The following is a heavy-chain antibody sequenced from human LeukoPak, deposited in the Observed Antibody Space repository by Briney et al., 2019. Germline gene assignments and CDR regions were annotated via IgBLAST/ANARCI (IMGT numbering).Heavy chain of an antibody. J-gene: IGHJ4*02. CDR2: IDNSGRVI. CDR1: GFIFSNCE. V-gene: IGHV3-48*03. Sequence: PGGSLRLSCAASGFIFSNCEVTWVRQAPGKGLEWVSYIDNSGRVINYAESAKGRFTISRDNSKNTLYLQMNSLRAEDSALYYSAKARGYCSGGSCYSGFDYWGQGTLVTVSS. CDR3: AKARGYCSGGSCYSGFDY. D-gene: IGHD2-15*01.